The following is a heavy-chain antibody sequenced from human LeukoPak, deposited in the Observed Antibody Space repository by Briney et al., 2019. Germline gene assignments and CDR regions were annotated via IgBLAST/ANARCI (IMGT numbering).Heavy chain of an antibody. CDR3: ASPGLPYCSGGSCPLDY. CDR1: GFTFSSYA. Sequence: GGSLRLSCAASGFTFSSYAMHWVRQAPGKGLEWVAVISYDGSNKYYADSVKGRFTISRDNSKNTLYLQMNSLRAEDTAVYYCASPGLPYCSGGSCPLDYWGQGTLVTVSS. CDR2: ISYDGSNK. J-gene: IGHJ4*02. D-gene: IGHD2-15*01. V-gene: IGHV3-30-3*01.